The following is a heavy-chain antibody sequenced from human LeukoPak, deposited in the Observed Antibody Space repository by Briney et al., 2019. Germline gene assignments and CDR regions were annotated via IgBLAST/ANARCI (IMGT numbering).Heavy chain of an antibody. J-gene: IGHJ4*02. Sequence: PSETLSLTCTLSGDSTNTYFWSWIRQSPGKGLEWIGYIYHTGTTNYNPSLKSRVTISVDTSKNQFSLKVNSVTAADTGVYYCASKSTDHGELRFDYWGQGTLVTVS. D-gene: IGHD4-17*01. CDR2: IYHTGTT. V-gene: IGHV4-59*01. CDR1: GDSTNTYF. CDR3: ASKSTDHGELRFDY.